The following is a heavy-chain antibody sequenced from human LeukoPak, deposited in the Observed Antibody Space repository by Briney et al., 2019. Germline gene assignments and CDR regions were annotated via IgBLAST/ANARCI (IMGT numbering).Heavy chain of an antibody. CDR1: GYTFTSYG. CDR3: ARDPLSIAAAGILYFDH. Sequence: ASVKVSCKASGYTFTSYGISWVRQAPGQGLEWMGWISAYNGNTNYAQKLQGRVTMTTDTSTSTAYMELRSLRSDDTAVYYCARDPLSIAAAGILYFDHWGQGALVTVSS. J-gene: IGHJ4*02. V-gene: IGHV1-18*01. D-gene: IGHD6-13*01. CDR2: ISAYNGNT.